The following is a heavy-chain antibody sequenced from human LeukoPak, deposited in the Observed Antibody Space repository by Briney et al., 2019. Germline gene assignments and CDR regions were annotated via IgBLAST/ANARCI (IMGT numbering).Heavy chain of an antibody. J-gene: IGHJ4*02. D-gene: IGHD7-27*01. V-gene: IGHV4-34*01. CDR1: GGSFSGYY. CDR3: ARGTPGVSDY. CDR2: INHSGST. Sequence: PSETLSLTCAVYGGSFSGYYWSWFRQPPGEGLEWIGQINHSGSTNYNPPLKSRVTISVDTSKNQFSLKLSSVTAADTAVYYCARGTPGVSDYWGQGTLVTVSS.